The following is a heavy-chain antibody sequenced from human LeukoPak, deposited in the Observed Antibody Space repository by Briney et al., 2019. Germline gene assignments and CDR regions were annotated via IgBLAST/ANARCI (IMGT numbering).Heavy chain of an antibody. J-gene: IGHJ5*02. CDR3: ARDPTIFGVVTWFDP. D-gene: IGHD3-3*01. Sequence: ASVKVSCKASGYTFTSYGISWVRQAPGQGLEWMGWISAYNGNTNYAQKLQGRVTMTTDTSTSTANMELRSLRSDDTAVYYCARDPTIFGVVTWFDPWGQGTLVTVSS. CDR2: ISAYNGNT. CDR1: GYTFTSYG. V-gene: IGHV1-18*01.